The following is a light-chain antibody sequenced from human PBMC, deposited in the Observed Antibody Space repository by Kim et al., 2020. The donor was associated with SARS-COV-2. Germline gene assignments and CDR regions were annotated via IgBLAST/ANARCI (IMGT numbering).Light chain of an antibody. Sequence: PSTLSASVGDRVTITCRASQSIDTWLAWYQQKPGKAPKVLIHKASTLERGVPSRFSGSGFGTEFTLTISSLQPDDFATYYCQQYHSHNSFGQGTKLEI. CDR3: QQYHSHNS. CDR2: KAS. V-gene: IGKV1-5*03. J-gene: IGKJ2*03. CDR1: QSIDTW.